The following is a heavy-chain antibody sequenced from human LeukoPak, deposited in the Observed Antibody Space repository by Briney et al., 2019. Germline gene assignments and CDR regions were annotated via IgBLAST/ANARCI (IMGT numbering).Heavy chain of an antibody. D-gene: IGHD1-1*01. CDR1: GLTFSNYW. Sequence: HAGGSLRLSCVVSGLTFSNYWMIWVRQAPGKGLESVAIVNEDGSAKYYLGSVKGRFTISRDNARNSLYLEMNSLRAEDTAVYYCARDYWRSIDHWGQGTLVTVSS. CDR3: ARDYWRSIDH. CDR2: VNEDGSAK. J-gene: IGHJ4*02. V-gene: IGHV3-7*01.